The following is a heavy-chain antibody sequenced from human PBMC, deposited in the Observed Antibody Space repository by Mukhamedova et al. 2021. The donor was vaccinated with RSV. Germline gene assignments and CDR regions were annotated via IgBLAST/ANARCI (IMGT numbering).Heavy chain of an antibody. CDR3: AKQGGWFDP. CDR2: ISGRGVST. D-gene: IGHD3-16*01. J-gene: IGHJ5*02. V-gene: IGHV3-23*01. Sequence: VSGISGRGVSTYYADSVNDRFTISRDNSKNTLHLQMSSLRAEDTAVYYCAKQGGWFDPWGQGTLVTVSS.